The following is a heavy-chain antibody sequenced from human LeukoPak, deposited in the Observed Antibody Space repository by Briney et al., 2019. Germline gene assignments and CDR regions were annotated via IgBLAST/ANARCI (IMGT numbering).Heavy chain of an antibody. Sequence: SETLSLTCTVSGGSVSSYYWSWIRQPPGKGLEWIGYIYNSENTKYNSSLESRVTISVDTPKNQFFLKLSSVTAADTAVYYCARFHSGPSGWYVLWYFDLWGRGTLVTVSS. V-gene: IGHV4-4*09. J-gene: IGHJ2*01. D-gene: IGHD6-19*01. CDR1: GGSVSSYY. CDR2: IYNSENT. CDR3: ARFHSGPSGWYVLWYFDL.